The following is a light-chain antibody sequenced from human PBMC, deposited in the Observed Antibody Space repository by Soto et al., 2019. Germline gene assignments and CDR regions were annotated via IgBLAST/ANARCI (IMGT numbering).Light chain of an antibody. J-gene: IGKJ1*01. CDR3: LQVYSFPRT. CDR1: QDIGGR. Sequence: DIQMTQSPSSVSASVGDRITIACSATQDIGGRVAWLQQKPGKAPQYLIQAASILQSGVPTRCSGSWAGTEFILTISILQPDVVASYCCLQVYSFPRTFGLGTKVDIK. V-gene: IGKV1-12*01. CDR2: AAS.